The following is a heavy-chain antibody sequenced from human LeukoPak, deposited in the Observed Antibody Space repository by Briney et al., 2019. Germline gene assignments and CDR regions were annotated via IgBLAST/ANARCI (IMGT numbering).Heavy chain of an antibody. Sequence: ASVKVSCKASGYTFTGYYMHWVRQAPGQGLEWMGWINPDSGGTNYAQKFQGRVTMTRDTSISTAYMELSRLRSDDTAVYYCARDMLDIVVVPAAIEWDYYYYGMDVWGQGTTVTVSS. D-gene: IGHD2-2*03. CDR2: INPDSGGT. J-gene: IGHJ6*02. V-gene: IGHV1-2*02. CDR3: ARDMLDIVVVPAAIEWDYYYYGMDV. CDR1: GYTFTGYY.